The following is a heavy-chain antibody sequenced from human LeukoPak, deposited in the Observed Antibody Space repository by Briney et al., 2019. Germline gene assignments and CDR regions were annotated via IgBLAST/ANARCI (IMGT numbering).Heavy chain of an antibody. CDR2: IRYDGSNK. J-gene: IGHJ5*02. CDR3: AKDRCGDYVHWFDP. D-gene: IGHD4-17*01. Sequence: PGGSLRLSCAASGFTFSSYGMHWVRQAPGKGLEWVAFIRYDGSNKYYADSVKGRFTISRDNSKNTLYLQMNSLRAEDTAVYYCAKDRCGDYVHWFDPWGQGTLVTVSS. CDR1: GFTFSSYG. V-gene: IGHV3-30*02.